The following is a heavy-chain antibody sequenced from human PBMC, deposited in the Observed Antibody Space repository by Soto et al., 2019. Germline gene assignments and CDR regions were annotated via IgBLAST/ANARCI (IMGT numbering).Heavy chain of an antibody. CDR2: INPNSGGT. J-gene: IGHJ3*02. Sequence: ASVKVSCKASGYTFTGYYMLWVRKAPGQGLEGMGWINPNSGGTNYAQKFQGWVTMTRYTSISTAYMELSRLRSDDTAVYSCARDRVGGNAFDIWGQGTMVTVSS. CDR3: ARDRVGGNAFDI. CDR1: GYTFTGYY. D-gene: IGHD3-16*01. V-gene: IGHV1-2*04.